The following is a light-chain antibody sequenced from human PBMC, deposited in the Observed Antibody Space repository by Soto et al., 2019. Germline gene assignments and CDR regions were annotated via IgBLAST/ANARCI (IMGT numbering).Light chain of an antibody. V-gene: IGKV1-27*01. CDR2: SAS. CDR1: QGISSN. J-gene: IGKJ1*01. CDR3: LQHNEFWWT. Sequence: EIQMTQSPSTLSASLGERATLSCRASQGISSNLAWYQQKPGQVPKLLIYSASTWPSGVPSRFSGSGSGTEFTLTISSLQPDDFATYYCLQHNEFWWTFGQGTKVDIK.